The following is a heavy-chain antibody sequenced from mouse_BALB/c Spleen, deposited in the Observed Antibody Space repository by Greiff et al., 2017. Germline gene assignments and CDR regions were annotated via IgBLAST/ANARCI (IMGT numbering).Heavy chain of an antibody. Sequence: EVQRVESGGGLVQPGGSRKLSCAASGFTFSSFGMHWVRQAPEKGLEWVAYISSGSSTIYYADTVKGRFTISRDNPKNTLFLQMTSLRSEDTAMYYCAREHLIYDGYYHAMDYWGQGTSVTVSS. V-gene: IGHV5-17*02. CDR2: ISSGSSTI. CDR3: AREHLIYDGYYHAMDY. CDR1: GFTFSSFG. D-gene: IGHD2-3*01. J-gene: IGHJ4*01.